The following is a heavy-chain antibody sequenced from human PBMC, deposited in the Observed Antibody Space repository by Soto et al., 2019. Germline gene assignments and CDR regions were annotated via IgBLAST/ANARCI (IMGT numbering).Heavy chain of an antibody. D-gene: IGHD3-22*01. J-gene: IGHJ4*02. V-gene: IGHV3-23*01. CDR1: GFTFRIYA. Sequence: PGGSLRLSCAASGFTFRIYAMSWIRQAPGKGLEWVSTISGNGGTSYADFVRGRFTISRDNSKNTLYLQMNSLRAEDTAVYYCAKDAPGSGWLSDYWGQGXRVTVSS. CDR2: ISGNGGT. CDR3: AKDAPGSGWLSDY.